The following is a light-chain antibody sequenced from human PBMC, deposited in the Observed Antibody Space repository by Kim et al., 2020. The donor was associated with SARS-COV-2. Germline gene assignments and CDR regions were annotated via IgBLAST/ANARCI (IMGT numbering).Light chain of an antibody. V-gene: IGKV3-20*01. CDR2: AAS. CDR3: QRYGNSPSLT. CDR1: QSVTRDH. Sequence: PGERATLSCRASQSVTRDHLAWYQQKPGQAPRLLIYAASSKVTGIPDRFSGSGSGTDFTLTITRLEPEDFAVYYCQRYGNSPSLTFGGGTKVDIK. J-gene: IGKJ4*01.